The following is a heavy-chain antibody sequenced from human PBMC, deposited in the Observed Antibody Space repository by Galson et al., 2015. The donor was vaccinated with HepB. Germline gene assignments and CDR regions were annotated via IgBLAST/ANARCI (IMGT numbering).Heavy chain of an antibody. CDR3: VRDDMMPDARGVQYDY. Sequence: SCKASGYTFKNFGVSWVRQAPGKGLEWMGWISAYYGSTKYAEKVQGRVSMTTDTSTSTAYMELRSLTSEDTALYYCVRDDMMPDARGVQYDYWGQGTLVTVSS. CDR2: ISAYYGST. J-gene: IGHJ4*02. D-gene: IGHD3-10*01. V-gene: IGHV1-18*01. CDR1: GYTFKNFG.